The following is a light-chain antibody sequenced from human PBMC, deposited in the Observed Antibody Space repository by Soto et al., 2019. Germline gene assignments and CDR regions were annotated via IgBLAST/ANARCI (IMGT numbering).Light chain of an antibody. CDR1: SSDVGAYDY. CDR3: SSYTSSSTLSYV. J-gene: IGLJ1*01. V-gene: IGLV2-14*03. Sequence: QSALTQPASVSGSPGQSITISCTGTSSDVGAYDYVSWYQQHPGKAPKLMIYEVTERPSGVSNRFSGSKSGNTASLTISGLQAEDEADYFCSSYTSSSTLSYVFGTGTKLTVL. CDR2: EVT.